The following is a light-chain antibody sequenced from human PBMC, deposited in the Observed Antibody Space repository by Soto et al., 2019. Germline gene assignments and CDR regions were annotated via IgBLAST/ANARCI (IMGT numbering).Light chain of an antibody. CDR2: GAS. Sequence: EIVMTQSPATLSVSRGERATLSCRANQAISSNLAWYQQKPGQAPRLLIYGASTRATGIPDRFSGSGSGTEFTLTISSLQSEDFAVYYCQHYNNWLGTFGGGTQVDSK. CDR1: QAISSN. J-gene: IGKJ4*01. V-gene: IGKV3-15*01. CDR3: QHYNNWLGT.